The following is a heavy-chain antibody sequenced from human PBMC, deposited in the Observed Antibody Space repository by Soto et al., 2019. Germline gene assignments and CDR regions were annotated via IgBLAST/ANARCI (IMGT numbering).Heavy chain of an antibody. CDR3: AGHNYCSGRTSFGY. V-gene: IGHV4-59*08. CDR2: IYYSGST. Sequence: QVQLQESGPGLVKPSETLSLTCTVSGGSISSYYWSWIRQPPGKGLEWIGYIYYSGSTNYNPSLKSRVTSSVYTSKHQFPLKLNSATAPDTAVYYCAGHNYCSGRTSFGYWGQGTLVTVSS. CDR1: GGSISSYY. D-gene: IGHD3-10*02. J-gene: IGHJ4*02.